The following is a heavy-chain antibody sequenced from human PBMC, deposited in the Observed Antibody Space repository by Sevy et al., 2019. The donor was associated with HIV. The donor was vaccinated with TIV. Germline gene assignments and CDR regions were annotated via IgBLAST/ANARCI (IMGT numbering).Heavy chain of an antibody. CDR3: AREPGYCSGGSCYSDDY. V-gene: IGHV3-53*01. CDR1: GFTVSSNY. D-gene: IGHD2-15*01. J-gene: IGHJ4*02. Sequence: GGSLRLSCAASGFTVSSNYMSWVRQAPGKGLEWVSVIYSGGSTYYADSVKGRFTISRDNSKNTLYLQMNSVRAEDTAVYYCAREPGYCSGGSCYSDDYWGQGTLVTVSS. CDR2: IYSGGST.